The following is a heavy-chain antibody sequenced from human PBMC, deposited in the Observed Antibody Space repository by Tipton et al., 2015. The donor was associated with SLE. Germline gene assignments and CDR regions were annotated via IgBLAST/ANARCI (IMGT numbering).Heavy chain of an antibody. J-gene: IGHJ6*03. CDR2: ISYSGRT. D-gene: IGHD2/OR15-2a*01. Sequence: TLSLTCSVSGASLSSSYWSWVRQPPGKGLEWIGFISYSGRTRYNPSLESRVTLSPDSSKNQFSLRLSSVTAADTAVYYCARGLKNSNYYYYYYMDVWGKGTTVTVSS. V-gene: IGHV4-59*12. CDR1: GASLSSSY. CDR3: ARGLKNSNYYYYYYMDV.